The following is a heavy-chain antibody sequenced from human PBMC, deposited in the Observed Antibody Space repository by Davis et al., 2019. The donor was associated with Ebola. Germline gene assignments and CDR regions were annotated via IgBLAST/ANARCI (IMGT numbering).Heavy chain of an antibody. V-gene: IGHV1-18*01. D-gene: IGHD1-26*01. Sequence: ASVKVSCKASGYTFRNYGINWVRQAPGQGLEWVAWISPYNGGTNYAQNFQARVTMTTDTSTSTAYLELRGLTPDDTAVYFCARTSIVGTTTTASDIWGQGTMVTVSS. J-gene: IGHJ3*02. CDR1: GYTFRNYG. CDR3: ARTSIVGTTTTASDI. CDR2: ISPYNGGT.